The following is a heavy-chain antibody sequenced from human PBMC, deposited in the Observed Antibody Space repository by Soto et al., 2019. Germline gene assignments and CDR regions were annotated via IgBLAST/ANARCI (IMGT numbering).Heavy chain of an antibody. CDR3: AKDVKYCSGGSCYSWYFDL. CDR1: GFTFSSYA. D-gene: IGHD2-15*01. V-gene: IGHV3-23*01. Sequence: EVQLLESGGGLVQPGGSLRLSCAASGFTFSSYAMSWVRQAPGKGLEWVSAISGSGGSTYYADSVKGRFTISRDNSKNTRYLQMNSLRAEDTAVYYCAKDVKYCSGGSCYSWYFDLWGRGTLVTVSS. J-gene: IGHJ2*01. CDR2: ISGSGGST.